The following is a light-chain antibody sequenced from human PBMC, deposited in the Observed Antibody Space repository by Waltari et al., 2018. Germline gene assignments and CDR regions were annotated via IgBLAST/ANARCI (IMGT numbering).Light chain of an antibody. V-gene: IGLV10-54*04. CDR3: SAWDDGLKVYV. Sequence: QAGLTQPPSVSKGLAQTATLTCTGNGDHVGKPGATWLQQFRGPPPKLLSYRNDNRPSWISQRFSASRSGNTASLTITGLQPEDEADYYCSAWDDGLKVYVFGPGTKVTVL. J-gene: IGLJ1*01. CDR1: GDHVGKPG. CDR2: RND.